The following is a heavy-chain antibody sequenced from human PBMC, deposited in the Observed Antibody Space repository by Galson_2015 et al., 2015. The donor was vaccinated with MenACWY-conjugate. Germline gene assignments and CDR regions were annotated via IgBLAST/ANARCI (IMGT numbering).Heavy chain of an antibody. V-gene: IGHV3-21*01. J-gene: IGHJ5*02. Sequence: SLRLSCAASGFTFSSFSMNWVRQAPGKGLEWVSSISATSATIYYADSVKGRFSISRDNAKSSLYLQMNSLRAEDTAVYYCARTAGSVPPWGQGTLVTVSS. CDR1: GFTFSSFS. CDR3: ARTAGSVPP. D-gene: IGHD6-13*01. CDR2: ISATSATI.